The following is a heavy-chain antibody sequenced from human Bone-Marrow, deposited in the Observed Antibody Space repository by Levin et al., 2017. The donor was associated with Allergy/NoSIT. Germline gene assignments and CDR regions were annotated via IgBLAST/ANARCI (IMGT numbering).Heavy chain of an antibody. D-gene: IGHD4-17*01. Sequence: PGGSLRLSCAASGFTFSSYGMHWVRQAPGKGLEWVAVISYDGSNKYYADSVKGRFTISRDNSKNTLYLQMNSLRAEDTAVYYCAKEEVVPVTIFYYYYGMDVWGQGTTVTVSS. V-gene: IGHV3-30*18. CDR1: GFTFSSYG. CDR3: AKEEVVPVTIFYYYYGMDV. CDR2: ISYDGSNK. J-gene: IGHJ6*02.